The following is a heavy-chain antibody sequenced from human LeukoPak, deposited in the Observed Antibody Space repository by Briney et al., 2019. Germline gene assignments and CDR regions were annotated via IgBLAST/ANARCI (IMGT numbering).Heavy chain of an antibody. J-gene: IGHJ4*02. CDR2: FDPEDGET. D-gene: IGHD6-19*01. V-gene: IGHV1-24*01. Sequence: ASVKVSCKASGGTFSNYAITWVRQAPGKGLEWMGGFDPEDGETIYAQKFQGRVTMTEDTSTDTAYMEVNRLRSEDTAVYYCATVGAIAVAGTDYGGQGTLVTVSS. CDR1: GGTFSNYA. CDR3: ATVGAIAVAGTDY.